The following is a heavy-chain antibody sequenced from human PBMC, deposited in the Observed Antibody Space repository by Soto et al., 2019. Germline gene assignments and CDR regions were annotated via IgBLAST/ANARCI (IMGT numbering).Heavy chain of an antibody. V-gene: IGHV1-2*02. Sequence: ASVKVSCKASGYTFTGHYIHWVRQAPEQGPEWMGEIGPESGATRYAQKFQGRVTLTRDMSITTVYMELNNLSPDDTAVYYCGRGRSGQIVVFYWGQGTPVTVSS. CDR2: IGPESGAT. CDR3: GRGRSGQIVVFY. J-gene: IGHJ4*02. D-gene: IGHD1-26*01. CDR1: GYTFTGHY.